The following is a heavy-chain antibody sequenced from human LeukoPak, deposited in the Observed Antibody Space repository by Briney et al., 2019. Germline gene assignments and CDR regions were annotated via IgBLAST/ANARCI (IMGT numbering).Heavy chain of an antibody. CDR1: GFTVSSNY. D-gene: IGHD3-16*02. J-gene: IGHJ6*03. CDR2: IYSGGST. V-gene: IGHV3-66*01. CDR3: TTEMITFGGVIVSYMDV. Sequence: PGGSLRLSCAASGFTVSSNYMSWVRQAPGKGLEWVSVIYSGGSTYYADSVKGRFTISRDNSKNTLYLQMNSLKTEDTAVYYCTTEMITFGGVIVSYMDVWGKGTTVTVSS.